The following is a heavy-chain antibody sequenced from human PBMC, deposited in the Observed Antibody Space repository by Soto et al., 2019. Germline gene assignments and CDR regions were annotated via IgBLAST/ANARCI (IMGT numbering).Heavy chain of an antibody. Sequence: SETLSLTCTVSGGSISSSSYYWGWIRQPQGKGLEWIGSIYYSGSTYYNPSLKSRVTISVDTSKNQFSLKLSSVTAADTAVYYCARADYFEPFDPWGQGTLVTVSS. J-gene: IGHJ5*02. V-gene: IGHV4-39*01. D-gene: IGHD3-9*01. CDR2: IYYSGST. CDR3: ARADYFEPFDP. CDR1: GGSISSSSYY.